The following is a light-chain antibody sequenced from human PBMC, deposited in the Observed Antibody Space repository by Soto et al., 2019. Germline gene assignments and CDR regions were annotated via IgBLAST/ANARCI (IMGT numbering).Light chain of an antibody. CDR2: KAS. J-gene: IGKJ1*01. CDR3: QQYNSYPWT. V-gene: IGKV1-5*03. Sequence: DIQMTQSPSTLSASVGDRVTITCRASQSISSWLAWYQQKPGKAPKLLIYKASSLESGVPSRFSGSGSGTEFTLTISSLQPDDFETYYCQQYNSYPWTFGQGTKFDIK. CDR1: QSISSW.